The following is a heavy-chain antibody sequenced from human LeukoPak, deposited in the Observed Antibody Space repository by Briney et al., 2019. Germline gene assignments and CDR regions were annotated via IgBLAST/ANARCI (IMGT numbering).Heavy chain of an antibody. CDR1: GFTFSSHW. CDR3: ARGGLRIAAAV. Sequence: GGSLRLSCAASGFTFSSHWMTWVRQAPGKGLEWVANIKQDGSEKYYVDSVKGRFTISGDNAKNSLYLQMNSLRAEDTAVYYCARGGLRIAAAVWGQGTLVTVSS. J-gene: IGHJ4*02. D-gene: IGHD6-13*01. CDR2: IKQDGSEK. V-gene: IGHV3-7*01.